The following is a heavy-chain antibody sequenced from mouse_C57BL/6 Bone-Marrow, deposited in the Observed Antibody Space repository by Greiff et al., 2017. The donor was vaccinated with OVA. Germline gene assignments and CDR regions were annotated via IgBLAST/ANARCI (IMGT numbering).Heavy chain of an antibody. D-gene: IGHD1-1*01. CDR3: ANDYYYGSSYAMDY. Sequence: QVQLKESGPELVKPGASVKISCKASGYAFSSSWMNWVKQRPGKGLEWIGRIYPGDGDTNYNGKFKGKATLTADKSSSTAYMQLSSLTSEYSAVYFCANDYYYGSSYAMDYWGQGTSVTVSS. J-gene: IGHJ4*01. CDR2: IYPGDGDT. V-gene: IGHV1-82*01. CDR1: GYAFSSSW.